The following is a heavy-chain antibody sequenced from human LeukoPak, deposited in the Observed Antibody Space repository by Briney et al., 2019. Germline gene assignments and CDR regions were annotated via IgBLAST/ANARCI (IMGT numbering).Heavy chain of an antibody. CDR2: ISGSGGST. Sequence: PGGSLRLSCAASGFTFSSYAVSWVRQAPGKGLEWVSTISGSGGSTSYADSVKGRFTISRDNSKNTLYLQMNSLRAEDTAVYYCAKALSKKNLIVQTGYYFDYWGQGTLVTVSS. CDR1: GFTFSSYA. V-gene: IGHV3-23*01. D-gene: IGHD3-22*01. J-gene: IGHJ4*02. CDR3: AKALSKKNLIVQTGYYFDY.